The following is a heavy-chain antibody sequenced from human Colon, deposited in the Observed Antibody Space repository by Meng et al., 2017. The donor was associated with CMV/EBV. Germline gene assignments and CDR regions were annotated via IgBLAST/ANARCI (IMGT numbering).Heavy chain of an antibody. Sequence: QGRRQASGPGLGKPSETLSLTCTVSGGSIGSYYWNWMRQPDGKGLEWIGRIHTTDSTNYNPSLKSRVTISVDTSKNQFSLKLTSVTAADTAVYYCARDTGTTGTGSLFDYWGQGILVTAPS. CDR3: ARDTGTTGTGSLFDY. D-gene: IGHD1-1*01. CDR2: IHTTDST. J-gene: IGHJ4*02. V-gene: IGHV4-4*07. CDR1: GGSIGSYY.